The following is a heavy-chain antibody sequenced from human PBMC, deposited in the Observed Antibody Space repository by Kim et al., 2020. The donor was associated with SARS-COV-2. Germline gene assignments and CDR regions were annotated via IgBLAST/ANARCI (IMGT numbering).Heavy chain of an antibody. CDR2: IKSDGSDK. D-gene: IGHD1-20*01. Sequence: GGSLRLSCVASGFTFRNYWMTWVRQAPGKGLEWVANIKSDGSDKFYVDSVKGRFTISRDNAKNSVSLQMNSLRAEDTAIYYCARVKYDWNGLDPWGQGTLVTVSS. CDR1: GFTFRNYW. CDR3: ARVKYDWNGLDP. J-gene: IGHJ5*02. V-gene: IGHV3-7*03.